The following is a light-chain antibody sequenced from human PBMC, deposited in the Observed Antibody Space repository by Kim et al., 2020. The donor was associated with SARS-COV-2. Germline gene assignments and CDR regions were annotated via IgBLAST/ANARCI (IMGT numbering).Light chain of an antibody. J-gene: IGKJ4*01. CDR2: ETS. Sequence: EIVLTQSPDILSLSPGERATLSCRASQSISSRYIAWYQQRPGQAPRLLLYETSTRATGIPGRFSGSGSGTDFTLTISRLESEDFAVYYCHQYVGSPLTFGGGTKVDIK. CDR3: HQYVGSPLT. CDR1: QSISSRY. V-gene: IGKV3-20*01.